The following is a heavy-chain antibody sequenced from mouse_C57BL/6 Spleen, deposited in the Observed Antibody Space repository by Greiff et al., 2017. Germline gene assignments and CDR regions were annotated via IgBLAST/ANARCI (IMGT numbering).Heavy chain of an antibody. Sequence: QVQLQQPGAELVKPGASVKLSCKASGYTFTSYWMHWVKQRPGQGLEWIGMIHPNSGSTNYNEKFKSKATLTVDKSSSTAYMQLSSLTSADSAVYYCARANYYGSSCDYFDDWGQGTTLTVSS. CDR2: IHPNSGST. CDR3: ARANYYGSSCDYFDD. J-gene: IGHJ2*01. D-gene: IGHD1-1*01. CDR1: GYTFTSYW. V-gene: IGHV1-64*01.